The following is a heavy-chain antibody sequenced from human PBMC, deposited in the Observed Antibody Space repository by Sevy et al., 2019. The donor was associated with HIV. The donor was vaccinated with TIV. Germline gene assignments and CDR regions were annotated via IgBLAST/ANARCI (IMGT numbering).Heavy chain of an antibody. V-gene: IGHV4-59*08. J-gene: IGHJ4*02. D-gene: IGHD1-26*01. CDR1: GGSITSLY. CDR2: IYYNGHI. Sequence: SETLSLTCTVSGGSITSLYWNWIRQPPGKGLEWIANIYYNGHINYNPSFKSRVTLSLDTSKNQLSLRLSSVRAADTAMYYCAGENAWGRGYSWGQGTLVTVSS. CDR3: AGENAWGRGYS.